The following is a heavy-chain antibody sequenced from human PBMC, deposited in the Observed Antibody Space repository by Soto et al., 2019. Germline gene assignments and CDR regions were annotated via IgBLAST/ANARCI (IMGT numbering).Heavy chain of an antibody. Sequence: GESLKISCKGSGYSFTGYWIGWVRQMPGKGLEWMGIIYPGDSDTRYSPSFQGQVTISADKSISTAYLQWSSLKASDTAMYYCARQGSDSSGYPPAHDDFDIWGQGTMVTVSS. CDR2: IYPGDSDT. J-gene: IGHJ3*02. CDR1: GYSFTGYW. V-gene: IGHV5-51*01. D-gene: IGHD3-22*01. CDR3: ARQGSDSSGYPPAHDDFDI.